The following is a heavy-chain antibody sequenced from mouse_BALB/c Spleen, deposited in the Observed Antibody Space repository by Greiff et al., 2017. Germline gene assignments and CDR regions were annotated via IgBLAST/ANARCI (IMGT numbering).Heavy chain of an antibody. J-gene: IGHJ1*01. Sequence: DVQLVESGGGLVQPGGSRKLSCAASGFTFSSFGMHWVRQAPEKGLEWVAYISSGSSTIYYADTVKGRFTISRDNPKNTLFLQMTSLRSEDTAMYYCARRGKNGDFDVWGAGTTVTVSS. V-gene: IGHV5-17*02. CDR2: ISSGSSTI. CDR3: ARRGKNGDFDV. CDR1: GFTFSSFG.